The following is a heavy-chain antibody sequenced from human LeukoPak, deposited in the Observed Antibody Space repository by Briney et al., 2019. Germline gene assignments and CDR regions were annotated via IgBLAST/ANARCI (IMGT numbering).Heavy chain of an antibody. CDR1: GGSFSGYY. Sequence: TSETLSLTCAVYGGSFSGYYWSWIRQPPGKGLEWIGEINHSGSTNYNPSLKSRVTISVDTSKNQFSLKLSSVTAADTAVYYCARVQGYCSSTSCYYYYYGMDVWGQGTTVTVSS. CDR3: ARVQGYCSSTSCYYYYYGMDV. CDR2: INHSGST. D-gene: IGHD2-2*01. V-gene: IGHV4-34*01. J-gene: IGHJ6*02.